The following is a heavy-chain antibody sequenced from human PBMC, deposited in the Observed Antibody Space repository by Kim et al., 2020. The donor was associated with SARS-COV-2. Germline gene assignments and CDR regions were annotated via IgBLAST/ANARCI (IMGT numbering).Heavy chain of an antibody. CDR3: AKENYSASGSYLGG. CDR2: ISNDGRSI. J-gene: IGHJ4*02. Sequence: GGSLRLSCAGSGFTFSSYGMHWVRQAPGKGLEWVAVISNDGRSINYVDSVKGRFTISRDNSKNALFLQMNSLRAEDTAVYYCAKENYSASGSYLGGWGQGTLVT. CDR1: GFTFSSYG. V-gene: IGHV3-30*18. D-gene: IGHD3-10*01.